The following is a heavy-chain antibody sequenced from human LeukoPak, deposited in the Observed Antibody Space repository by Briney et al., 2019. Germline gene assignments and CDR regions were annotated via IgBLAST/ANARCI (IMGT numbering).Heavy chain of an antibody. J-gene: IGHJ6*02. CDR2: IWFDGSNK. CDR3: AKAVAATGHYYFGMDV. V-gene: IGHV3-33*06. D-gene: IGHD6-19*01. Sequence: GGSLRLSCAAYGFTFSSYGMSWVRQAPGKGLEWVAVIWFDGSNKYYADSVKGRLTISRDNSKSTLYLQMNSLRAEDTAVYYCAKAVAATGHYYFGMDVWGQGTTVTVSS. CDR1: GFTFSSYG.